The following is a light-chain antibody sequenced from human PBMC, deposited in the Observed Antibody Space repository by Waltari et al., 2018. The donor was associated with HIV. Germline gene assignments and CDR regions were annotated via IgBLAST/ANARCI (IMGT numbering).Light chain of an antibody. J-gene: IGLJ3*02. CDR1: SSDVGSYNL. CDR2: EGI. Sequence: QSALTQPASVSASPGQSFTISCTGSSSDVGSYNLVYWYQQHPGKAPNLMIYEGINRPSGVSNRFSGSKSGNTASLTISGRQAEDEADYYCCSYAGSSNWVFGGGTKLTVL. V-gene: IGLV2-23*01. CDR3: CSYAGSSNWV.